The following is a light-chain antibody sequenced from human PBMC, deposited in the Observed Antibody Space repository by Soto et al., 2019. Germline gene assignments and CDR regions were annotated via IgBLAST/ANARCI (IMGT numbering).Light chain of an antibody. CDR1: QDIRTS. CDR3: QHYDNLPPFT. V-gene: IGKV1-33*01. Sequence: DIQMTQSPSSLSASVGARVSITCQASQDIRTSLSWFQQKPGRAPKLLIYGASYLETGVPSRFRGSGSGTDFTFTISSLQPEDIATYYCQHYDNLPPFTFGHGTKVDIK. CDR2: GAS. J-gene: IGKJ3*01.